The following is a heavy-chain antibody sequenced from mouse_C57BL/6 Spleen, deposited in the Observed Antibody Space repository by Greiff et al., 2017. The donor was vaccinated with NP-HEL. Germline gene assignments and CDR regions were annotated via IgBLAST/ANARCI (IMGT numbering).Heavy chain of an antibody. CDR3: GRAGIYYGNYDY. Sequence: QVQLQQPGAELVKPGASVKLSCKASGYTFTSYWMHWVKQRPGQGLEWIGMIHPNSGSTNYNEKFKSKATLTVDKSSSTAYMQLSSLTSEDSAVYYCGRAGIYYGNYDYWGQGTTLTVSS. CDR1: GYTFTSYW. J-gene: IGHJ2*01. V-gene: IGHV1-64*01. D-gene: IGHD2-1*01. CDR2: IHPNSGST.